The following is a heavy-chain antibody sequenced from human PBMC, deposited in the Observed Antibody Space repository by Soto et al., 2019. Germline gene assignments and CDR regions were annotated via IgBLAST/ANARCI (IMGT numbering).Heavy chain of an antibody. CDR1: GGSFSGYY. Sequence: PSETLSLSCAVYGGSFSGYYWSWIRQPPGKGLEWIGEINHSGSTNYNPSLKSRVTISVDTSKNQFSLKLSSVTAAESAVYYCERGVYDCAKVSFVRHTNWGQGTLVTVSS. J-gene: IGHJ4*02. D-gene: IGHD2-21*02. V-gene: IGHV4-34*01. CDR2: INHSGST. CDR3: ERGVYDCAKVSFVRHTN.